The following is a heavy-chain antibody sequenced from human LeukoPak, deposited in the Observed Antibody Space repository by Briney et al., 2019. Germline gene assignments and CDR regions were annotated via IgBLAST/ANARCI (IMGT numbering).Heavy chain of an antibody. D-gene: IGHD3-10*01. CDR3: ARGPDGSGSYYNALIDY. CDR2: TDRGGRT. Sequence: SETLSLTCAVYGGSFSDYSWTWIRQPPGKGLEWIGETDRGGRTTYNPSLKSRVTILVDTSKNQFSLKLNSVTAADTAVYYCARGPDGSGSYYNALIDYWGQGTLVTVSS. J-gene: IGHJ4*02. V-gene: IGHV4-34*01. CDR1: GGSFSDYS.